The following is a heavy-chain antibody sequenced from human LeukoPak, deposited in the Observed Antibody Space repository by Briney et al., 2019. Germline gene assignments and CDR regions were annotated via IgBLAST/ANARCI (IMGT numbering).Heavy chain of an antibody. CDR3: ARVEMATIFFDY. D-gene: IGHD5-24*01. V-gene: IGHV4-30-2*01. Sequence: SETLSLTCAVSGGSISSGGYSWSWIRQPPGKGLEWIGYIYHSGSTYYNPSLKSRVTISVDRSKNQFSLKLSSVTAADTAVYYCARVEMATIFFDYWGQGTLVTVSS. J-gene: IGHJ4*02. CDR2: IYHSGST. CDR1: GGSISSGGYS.